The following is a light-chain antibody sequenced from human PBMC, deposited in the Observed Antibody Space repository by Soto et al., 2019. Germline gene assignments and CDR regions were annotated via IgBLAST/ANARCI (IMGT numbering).Light chain of an antibody. CDR1: QTISSW. V-gene: IGKV1-5*03. CDR2: KAS. CDR3: QQYSSYWT. J-gene: IGKJ1*01. Sequence: DIEMTQSPSTPSGSVGDRVTITCRASQTISSWLAWYQQKPGKAPKLLIYKASTLKSGVPSRFSGSGSGTEFTLTISRLEPDEFATYYCQQYSSYWTFAQGTKVDI.